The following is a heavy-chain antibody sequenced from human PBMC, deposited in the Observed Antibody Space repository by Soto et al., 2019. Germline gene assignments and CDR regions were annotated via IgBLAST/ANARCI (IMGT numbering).Heavy chain of an antibody. CDR2: IYYSGST. J-gene: IGHJ5*02. Sequence: PSETLSLTCTVSGGSISISSYYWGWIRQPPGKGLEWIGSIYYSGSTYYNPSLKSRVTISVDTSKNQFSLKLSSVTAADTAVYYCARLIETQGLDWFGPWGQGTLVTVSS. V-gene: IGHV4-39*01. CDR3: ARLIETQGLDWFGP. CDR1: GGSISISSYY.